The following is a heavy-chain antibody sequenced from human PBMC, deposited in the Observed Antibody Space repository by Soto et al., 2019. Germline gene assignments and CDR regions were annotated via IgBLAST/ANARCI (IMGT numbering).Heavy chain of an antibody. CDR3: ARDGQEMAISDY. V-gene: IGHV3-11*06. CDR2: ISSSSGLT. J-gene: IGHJ4*02. D-gene: IGHD2-21*01. CDR1: GFTFSAHY. Sequence: QVQLVESGGGLVKTGGSLRLSCAGSGFTFSAHYMSWVRQAPGQGLEWLSYISSSSGLTKYADSVKGRFTISRDNAKKSLYLQMNSLSSAATAVYDCARDGQEMAISDYWGQGTLVPVSS.